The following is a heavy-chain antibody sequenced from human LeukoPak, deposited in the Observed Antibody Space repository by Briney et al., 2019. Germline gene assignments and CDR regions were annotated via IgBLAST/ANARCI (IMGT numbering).Heavy chain of an antibody. V-gene: IGHV5-51*01. J-gene: IGHJ6*02. Sequence: GESLQISCKGSGYSFTSYWIGWVRQLPGKGLEWMGIIYPGDSDTRYSPSFQGQVTISADHSISTAYLQWSSLKASDTAMYYCAIASGECSSTSCTRPHPYYYYYYGMDVWGQGTTVTVSS. D-gene: IGHD2-2*01. CDR1: GYSFTSYW. CDR2: IYPGDSDT. CDR3: AIASGECSSTSCTRPHPYYYYYYGMDV.